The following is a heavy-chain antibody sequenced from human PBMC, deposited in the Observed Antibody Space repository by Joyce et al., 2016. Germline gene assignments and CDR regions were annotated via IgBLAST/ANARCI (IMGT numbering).Heavy chain of an antibody. D-gene: IGHD2-15*01. CDR1: GGSISSSTYY. CDR2: VYYSGST. J-gene: IGHJ5*02. V-gene: IGHV4-39*07. Sequence: QLQLQESGPGLVKPSETLSLSCTVSGGSISSSTYYWGWIRQPPRKGLEWIGSVYYSGSTYVTPSLKSRVPISVDTSKNQFSLKLTSVTAADTAVYYCARSFFYCSGGSCFSGEWFDPWGQGTLVTVSS. CDR3: ARSFFYCSGGSCFSGEWFDP.